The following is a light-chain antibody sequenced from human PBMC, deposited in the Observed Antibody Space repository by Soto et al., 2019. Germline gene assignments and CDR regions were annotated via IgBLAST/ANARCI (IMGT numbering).Light chain of an antibody. J-gene: IGLJ2*01. Sequence: QSALTQPASVSGSPGQSITISCTGTSSDIGAYNFVSWYQQHPGKAPKLMLYDVNIRPSGVSNRFSGSKSGNTASLTISGLQAEDEADYYCNSYKTSPTMIFGGGTKVTVL. CDR1: SSDIGAYNF. CDR3: NSYKTSPTMI. V-gene: IGLV2-14*03. CDR2: DVN.